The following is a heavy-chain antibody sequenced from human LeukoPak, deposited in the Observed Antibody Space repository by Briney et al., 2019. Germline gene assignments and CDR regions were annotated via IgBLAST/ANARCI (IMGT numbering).Heavy chain of an antibody. CDR1: GGSLSSYY. V-gene: IGHV4-59*01. Sequence: PSETLSLTCTVSGGSLSSYYWSWIRPPPGQGLEWIGYIHYSGSTNYKPAPKSRVTISVDTSKNQFSLKLTSVTAADTAVYYCVRYSSGSYTQIDDWGQGTPVTVSS. CDR2: IHYSGST. CDR3: VRYSSGSYTQIDD. D-gene: IGHD1-26*01. J-gene: IGHJ4*02.